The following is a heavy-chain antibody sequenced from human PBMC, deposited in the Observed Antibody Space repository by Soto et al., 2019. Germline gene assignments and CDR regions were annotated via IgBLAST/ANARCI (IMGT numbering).Heavy chain of an antibody. V-gene: IGHV3-9*01. CDR3: AKDFYSSGWGPDY. CDR1: GLTFSNYW. Sequence: PGGSLRLSCGASGLTFSNYWMHWVRQAPGKGLEWVSGISWNRSSIGYADSVKGRFTISRDNAKNSLYLQMNSLRAEDTALYYCAKDFYSSGWGPDYWGQGTLVTVS. J-gene: IGHJ4*02. D-gene: IGHD6-19*01. CDR2: ISWNRSSI.